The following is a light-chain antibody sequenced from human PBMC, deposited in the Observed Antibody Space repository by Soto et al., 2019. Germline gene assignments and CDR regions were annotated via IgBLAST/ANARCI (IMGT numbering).Light chain of an antibody. Sequence: EVVCTQSPGTLSVSPGERSTLSCRASQSASSSYLAWYQQKPGQAPRLLIYGASSRATGIPDRFSGSVSGSDFILTINRLEPEDFAVYYCQQYGSSHTFGQGTRLEIK. CDR2: GAS. CDR1: QSASSSY. CDR3: QQYGSSHT. V-gene: IGKV3-20*01. J-gene: IGKJ5*01.